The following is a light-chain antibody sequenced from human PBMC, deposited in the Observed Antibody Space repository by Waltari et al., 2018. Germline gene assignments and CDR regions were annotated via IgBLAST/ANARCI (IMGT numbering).Light chain of an antibody. CDR1: QGISSR. CDR3: QQVDSFPRT. CDR2: DAS. Sequence: DIQMTQSPSSVSASAGDRVTLTCRASQGISSRLAWFQQKPGKAPKLLIYDASSLHSGVPSRFSGSGSGTEFTLTISSLQPEDFATYYCQQVDSFPRTFGQGTKVEVK. J-gene: IGKJ1*01. V-gene: IGKV1-12*01.